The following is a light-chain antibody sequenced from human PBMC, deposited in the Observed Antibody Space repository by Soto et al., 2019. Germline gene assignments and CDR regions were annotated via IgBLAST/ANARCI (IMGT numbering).Light chain of an antibody. J-gene: IGKJ2*01. CDR3: QQYDDVPPYS. V-gene: IGKV1-33*01. Sequence: DIQLTQSPSSLSASVGDRVTLTCQASRDISTNLNWYQQQPGIAPKLLIYDASYLEIGVPSRFSGSGSETKFTFTINGLQHEDFATYYCQQYDDVPPYSFGQGTSLE. CDR2: DAS. CDR1: RDISTN.